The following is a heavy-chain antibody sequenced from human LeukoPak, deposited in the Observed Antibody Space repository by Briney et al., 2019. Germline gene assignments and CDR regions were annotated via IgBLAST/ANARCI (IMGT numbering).Heavy chain of an antibody. J-gene: IGHJ6*04. Sequence: GRSLRLSCAASGFTFSSYATHWVRQAPGKGLEWVAVISYDGSNKYYADSVKGRFTISRDNSKNTLYLRMNSLRAEDTAVYYCAKGILPYYYYGMDVWGKGTTVTVSS. CDR1: GFTFSSYA. CDR3: AKGILPYYYYGMDV. CDR2: ISYDGSNK. V-gene: IGHV3-30*04. D-gene: IGHD1-26*01.